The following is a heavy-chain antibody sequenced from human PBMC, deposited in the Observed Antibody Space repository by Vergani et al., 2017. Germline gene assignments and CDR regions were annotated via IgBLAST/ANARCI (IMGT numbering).Heavy chain of an antibody. V-gene: IGHV1-69*18. Sequence: QVQLVQSGAEVKKPGSSVKVSCKASGGTFSSYAISWVRQAPGQGLEWMGRIIPIFGTANYEQKFQGRVTITADESTRTDYMELSSLRSEDTAVYYCARVPVDTETLMGPVGMDVWGQGTTVTVSS. CDR3: ARVPVDTETLMGPVGMDV. CDR2: IIPIFGTA. J-gene: IGHJ6*02. D-gene: IGHD5-18*01. CDR1: GGTFSSYA.